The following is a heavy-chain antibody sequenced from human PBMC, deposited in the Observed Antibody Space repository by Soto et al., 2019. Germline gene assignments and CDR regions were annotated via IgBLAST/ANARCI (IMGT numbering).Heavy chain of an antibody. D-gene: IGHD6-19*01. CDR3: GRGGLAVSGTYDY. CDR1: GYTFINYG. V-gene: IGHV1-18*01. J-gene: IGHJ4*02. CDR2: ISGSNGDT. Sequence: VQLVQSGAEVKESGASVKVSCKASGYTFINYGVAWVRRAPGLGPEWMGWISGSNGDTKYAQNLQNRVSLTTDTSTNTAYMELRSLRPDDTAIYFCGRGGLAVSGTYDYWGQGTLVTVSS.